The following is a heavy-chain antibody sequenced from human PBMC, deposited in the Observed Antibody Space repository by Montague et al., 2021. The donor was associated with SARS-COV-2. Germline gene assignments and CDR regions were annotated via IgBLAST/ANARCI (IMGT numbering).Heavy chain of an antibody. J-gene: IGHJ4*02. V-gene: IGHV3-21*01. D-gene: IGHD5-12*01. CDR3: ARASWIVATVPDY. CDR2: ISPSVDYI. CDR1: GFSFSSYH. Sequence: SLRLSCAASGFSFSSYHMNWVRQAPVKGLEWVSSISPSVDYIYSADSVNDRFIISRDNAKNSLYLQMSSLRAEDTAIYYCARASWIVATVPDYWGQGTLVTVSS.